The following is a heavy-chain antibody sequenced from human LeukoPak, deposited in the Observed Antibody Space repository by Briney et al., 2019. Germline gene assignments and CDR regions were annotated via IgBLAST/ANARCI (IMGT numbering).Heavy chain of an antibody. CDR2: LNHSGST. D-gene: IGHD2-8*01. J-gene: IGHJ6*03. Sequence: SETLSLTCAVYGGSFSSYYWSWIRQPPGKGLEWIGELNHSGSTNYNPSLKSRVTIPVDASKNQFSLKLSSVTAADTAVYYCARGPHCTNGVCYRKYYYYYYMDVWGKGTTVTVSS. CDR3: ARGPHCTNGVCYRKYYYYYYMDV. V-gene: IGHV4-34*01. CDR1: GGSFSSYY.